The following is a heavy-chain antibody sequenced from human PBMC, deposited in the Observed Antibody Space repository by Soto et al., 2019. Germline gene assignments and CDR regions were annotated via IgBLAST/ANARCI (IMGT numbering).Heavy chain of an antibody. D-gene: IGHD3-3*01. Sequence: GGSLRLSCAASGFTVSINYMSWVRQAPGKGLEWVSVIYSGGSTYYADSVKGRFTISRHNSKNTLYLQMNSLRAEDTAVYYCARMTGYYDFWSGYTAFDPWGQGTLVTVSS. CDR1: GFTVSINY. J-gene: IGHJ5*02. CDR2: IYSGGST. V-gene: IGHV3-53*04. CDR3: ARMTGYYDFWSGYTAFDP.